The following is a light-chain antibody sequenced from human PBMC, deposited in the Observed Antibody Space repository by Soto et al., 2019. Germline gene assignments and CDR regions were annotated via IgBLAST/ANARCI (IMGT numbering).Light chain of an antibody. V-gene: IGKV2-24*01. CDR1: QSLVHSDGNTY. J-gene: IGKJ1*01. Sequence: DVVLTQSPLSSLVTLGHPASISCRSSQSLVHSDGNTYLSWLQQRPGQHPRLLIYKITNRFSGVPHRFSGSGAGTDFTLKISSVEAEDVAVYYCAQETHFPRTFGQGTKGEI. CDR3: AQETHFPRT. CDR2: KIT.